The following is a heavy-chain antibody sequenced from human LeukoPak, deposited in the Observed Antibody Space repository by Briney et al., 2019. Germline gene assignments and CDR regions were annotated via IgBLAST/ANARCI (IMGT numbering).Heavy chain of an antibody. Sequence: SETLSLTCTVSGGSISSYYWSWIRQPPGKGLEWIGYIYYSGSTNYNPSLKSRVTISVDTSKNQFSLKLSSVTAADTAVYYCARGDLYSYGGYYYYGMDVWGQGTTVTVSS. CDR3: ARGDLYSYGGYYYYGMDV. CDR1: GGSISSYY. V-gene: IGHV4-59*01. J-gene: IGHJ6*02. CDR2: IYYSGST. D-gene: IGHD5-18*01.